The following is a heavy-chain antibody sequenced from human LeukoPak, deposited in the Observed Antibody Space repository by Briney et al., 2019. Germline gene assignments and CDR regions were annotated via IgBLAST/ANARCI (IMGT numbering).Heavy chain of an antibody. CDR1: GFTFSSYG. CDR3: ARDGQWLNPFDY. Sequence: GGSLRLSCAASGFTFSSYGMHWVRQAPGKGLEWVANIKQDGSEKYYVDSVKGRFTISRDNAKNSLYLQMNSLRAEDTAVYYCARDGQWLNPFDYWGQGTLVTVSS. D-gene: IGHD3-22*01. V-gene: IGHV3-7*01. J-gene: IGHJ4*02. CDR2: IKQDGSEK.